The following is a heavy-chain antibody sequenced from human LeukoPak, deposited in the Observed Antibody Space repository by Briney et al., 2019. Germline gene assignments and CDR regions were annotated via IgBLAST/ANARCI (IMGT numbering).Heavy chain of an antibody. V-gene: IGHV3-23*01. Sequence: GSLRLSCAASGFTFSSYAMSWVRQAPGKGLECVSSIGGSGGSTYYADSVKGRFTISRDNSKNTLYLQMNSLRAEDTAVYYCAKVETAAAATLRGFDYWGQGTLVTVSS. CDR1: GFTFSSYA. J-gene: IGHJ4*02. CDR3: AKVETAAAATLRGFDY. CDR2: IGGSGGST. D-gene: IGHD6-13*01.